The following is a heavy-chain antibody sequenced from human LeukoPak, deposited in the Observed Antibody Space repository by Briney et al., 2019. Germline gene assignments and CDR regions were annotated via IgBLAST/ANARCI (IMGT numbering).Heavy chain of an antibody. Sequence: GGSLRLSCAASGFTFSSYAMSWVRQAPGKGLEWVSVIYSGGSTYYADSVKGRFTISRDNSKNTLYLQMNSLRAEDTAVYYCASSGYSGYDYFDYWGQGTLVTVSS. V-gene: IGHV3-53*01. J-gene: IGHJ4*02. CDR1: GFTFSSYA. CDR2: IYSGGST. D-gene: IGHD5-12*01. CDR3: ASSGYSGYDYFDY.